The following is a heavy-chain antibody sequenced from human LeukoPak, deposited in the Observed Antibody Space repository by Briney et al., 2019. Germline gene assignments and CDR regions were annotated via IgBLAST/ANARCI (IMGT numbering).Heavy chain of an antibody. D-gene: IGHD2-21*02. CDR2: TYYSGST. Sequence: PSETLSLTCTVSGGSISSYYWSWIRQPPGKGLEWIGYTYYSGSTNYNPSLKSRVTISVDTSKNQFSLKLSSVTAADTAVYYCARGSRDYYFDYWGQGTLVTVSS. J-gene: IGHJ4*02. CDR1: GGSISSYY. CDR3: ARGSRDYYFDY. V-gene: IGHV4-59*01.